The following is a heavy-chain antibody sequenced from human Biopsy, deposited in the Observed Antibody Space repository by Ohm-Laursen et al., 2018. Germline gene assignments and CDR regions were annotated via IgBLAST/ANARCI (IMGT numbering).Heavy chain of an antibody. V-gene: IGHV4-34*01. CDR3: ARVPLPGIGAAYQGRFLYGMDV. Sequence: SETLSLTCAVYGGSFNGYFWSWIRQPPGKGLERIGDITQSGSTNYSPSLKSRVTISVDTAKKQFSLNLRSVTAADTAVYYCARVPLPGIGAAYQGRFLYGMDVWGQGTTVSVSS. CDR2: ITQSGST. D-gene: IGHD6-13*01. J-gene: IGHJ6*02. CDR1: GGSFNGYF.